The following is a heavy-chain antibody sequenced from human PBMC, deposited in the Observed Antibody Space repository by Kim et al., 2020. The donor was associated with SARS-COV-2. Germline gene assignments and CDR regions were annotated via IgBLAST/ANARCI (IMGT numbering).Heavy chain of an antibody. D-gene: IGHD2-21*01. J-gene: IGHJ4*02. CDR3: ARVASAAWSYFDY. V-gene: IGHV4-30-4*08. CDR2: VSYTGTT. CDR1: GASISSGDYY. Sequence: SETLSLTCSVSGASISSGDYYWSWLLQPPGKGLEWIGYVSYTGTTFFNPSLQRPFTISLDASKTQFSLHLNSVTPTDTAMYFCARVASAAWSYFDYWGQGILVTVSS.